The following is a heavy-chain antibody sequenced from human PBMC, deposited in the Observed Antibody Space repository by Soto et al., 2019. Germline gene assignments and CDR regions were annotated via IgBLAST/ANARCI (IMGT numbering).Heavy chain of an antibody. V-gene: IGHV3-15*01. CDR2: IKSKTGGGTT. Sequence: GGSLRLSCAASGFTSSNAWMSWVRQAPGKGLEWVGRIKSKTGGGTTDYAAPVKGRFTISRDDSKNTLYLQMNSLKTEDTAVYYCTTDVNRFLEWLLYPFFDYWGQGTLVTVSS. CDR3: TTDVNRFLEWLLYPFFDY. D-gene: IGHD3-3*01. J-gene: IGHJ4*02. CDR1: GFTSSNAW.